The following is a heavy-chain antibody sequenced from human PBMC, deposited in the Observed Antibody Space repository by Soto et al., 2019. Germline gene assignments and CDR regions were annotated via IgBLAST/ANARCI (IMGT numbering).Heavy chain of an antibody. CDR2: IYPGDSDT. Sequence: GESLKISCKGSGYSLTSYWIGWVRQMPGKGLEWMGIIYPGDSDTRYSPSFQGQVTISADKSISTAYLQWSSLKASDTAMYYCARQIPDYYDSSAPAAFDIWGQGTMVT. J-gene: IGHJ3*02. D-gene: IGHD3-22*01. V-gene: IGHV5-51*01. CDR1: GYSLTSYW. CDR3: ARQIPDYYDSSAPAAFDI.